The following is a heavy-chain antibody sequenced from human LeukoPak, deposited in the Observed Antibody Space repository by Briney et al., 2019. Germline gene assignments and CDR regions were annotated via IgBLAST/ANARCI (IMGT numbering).Heavy chain of an antibody. CDR3: AREVISTPSYFDY. V-gene: IGHV3-53*01. CDR1: GFTVSSSF. Sequence: GGSLRLSCAASGFTVSSSFIYWVRRAPGKGLEWVSFIHRDDKTYYADSVKGRFTMSRDSSKNTLYLQMNSLGADDTAVYYCAREVISTPSYFDYWGQGILVAVSS. D-gene: IGHD2-2*01. J-gene: IGHJ4*02. CDR2: IHRDDKT.